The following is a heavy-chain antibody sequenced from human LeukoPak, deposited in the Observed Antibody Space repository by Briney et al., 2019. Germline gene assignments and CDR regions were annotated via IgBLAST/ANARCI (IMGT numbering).Heavy chain of an antibody. D-gene: IGHD3-22*01. CDR3: AKDVVTMIVVVTTFDY. CDR1: GFTFSSYA. V-gene: IGHV3-23*01. Sequence: GGSLRLSCAASGFTFSSYAMSWVRQAPGKGLEWVSAISGSGGSTYYADSVKGRFTISRDNSKNTLYLQMSSLRVKDTAVYYCAKDVVTMIVVVTTFDYWGQGTLVTVSS. CDR2: ISGSGGST. J-gene: IGHJ4*02.